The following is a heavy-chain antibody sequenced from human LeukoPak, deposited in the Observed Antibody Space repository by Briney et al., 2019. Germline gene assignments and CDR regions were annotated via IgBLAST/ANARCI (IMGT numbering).Heavy chain of an antibody. D-gene: IGHD2-2*02. CDR3: AIPAPGYCSSTSCYTSRGNYYYGMDV. CDR1: GGTFSSYA. V-gene: IGHV1-69*13. Sequence: SVKVSCKASGGTFSSYAISWVRQAPGQGLEWMGGIIPIFGTANYAQKFQGRVTITADESTSTAYMELSSLRSEDTAVYYCAIPAPGYCSSTSCYTSRGNYYYGMDVWGQGTTVTVSS. CDR2: IIPIFGTA. J-gene: IGHJ6*02.